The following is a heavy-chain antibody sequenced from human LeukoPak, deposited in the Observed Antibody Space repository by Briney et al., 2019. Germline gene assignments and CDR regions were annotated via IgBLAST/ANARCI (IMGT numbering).Heavy chain of an antibody. CDR1: GGTFSSYA. Sequence: SVKVSCKASGGTFSSYAISWVRQAPGQGLEWMGGIIPIFGTANYAQKFQGRVTITADKSTSTAYMELSSLRSEDTAVYYCARDGGYYDYVRGSYRFDYWGQGTLVTVSS. J-gene: IGHJ4*02. CDR3: ARDGGYYDYVRGSYRFDY. V-gene: IGHV1-69*06. CDR2: IIPIFGTA. D-gene: IGHD3-16*02.